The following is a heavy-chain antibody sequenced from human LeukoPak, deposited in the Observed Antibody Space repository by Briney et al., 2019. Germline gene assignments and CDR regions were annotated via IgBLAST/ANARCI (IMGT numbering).Heavy chain of an antibody. CDR2: ITGSGDTI. CDR3: ARERTTIVSGTTIGAH. Sequence: GGSLRLSCAASGFTFSSYAMHWVRQAPGKGLEWISYITGSGDTIYYADSVKGRFTISRDNAKNSLFLQMNSLTADDTAVYYCARERTTIVSGTTIGAHWGQGTLVTVSS. V-gene: IGHV3-48*03. J-gene: IGHJ4*02. D-gene: IGHD2/OR15-2a*01. CDR1: GFTFSSYA.